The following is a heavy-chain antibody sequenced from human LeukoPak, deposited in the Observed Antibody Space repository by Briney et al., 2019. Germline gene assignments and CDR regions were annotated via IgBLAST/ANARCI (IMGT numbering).Heavy chain of an antibody. J-gene: IGHJ4*02. D-gene: IGHD3-16*01. CDR1: GFTVSPYG. CDR2: IRFDGSNE. CDR3: TASFWGDTGQLYDFDY. V-gene: IGHV3-30*02. Sequence: GGSLRLSCAASGFTVSPYGMHWVRQAPGKGLEWVTFIRFDGSNEYYTDSVKGRFTISGDNSKNTLYLQMNSLKTEDTAVYYCTASFWGDTGQLYDFDYWGQGTLVTVSS.